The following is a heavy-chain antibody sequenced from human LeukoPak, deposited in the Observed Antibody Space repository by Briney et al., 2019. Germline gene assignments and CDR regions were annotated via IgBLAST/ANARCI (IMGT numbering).Heavy chain of an antibody. V-gene: IGHV1-69*13. D-gene: IGHD2-2*01. CDR1: GGTFSSYA. J-gene: IGHJ6*02. CDR3: ATRVPAAIIHYGMDV. CDR2: IIPIFGTA. Sequence: SVKVSCKASGGTFSSYAISWVRQAPGQGLEWMGGIIPIFGTANYAQKFQGRVTITADESTSTAYMELSSLRSEDTAVYCCATRVPAAIIHYGMDVWGQGTTVTVSS.